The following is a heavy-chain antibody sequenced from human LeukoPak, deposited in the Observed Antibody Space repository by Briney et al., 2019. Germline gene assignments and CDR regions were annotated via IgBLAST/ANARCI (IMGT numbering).Heavy chain of an antibody. CDR3: AGSRYDILTGYYPNWFDP. D-gene: IGHD3-9*01. J-gene: IGHJ5*02. CDR1: GYTFTNYG. Sequence: GASVKVSCKASGYTFTNYGISWVRQAPGQGLEWLGWISAYNGNTNYAQKLQGRVTMTTDTSTNTAYMELRSLGSDDTAVYYCAGSRYDILTGYYPNWFDPWGQGTLVTVSS. V-gene: IGHV1-18*01. CDR2: ISAYNGNT.